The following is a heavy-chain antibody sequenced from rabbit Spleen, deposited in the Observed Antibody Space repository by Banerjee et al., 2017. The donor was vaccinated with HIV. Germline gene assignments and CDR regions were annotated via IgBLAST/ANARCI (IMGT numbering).Heavy chain of an antibody. CDR2: IDAGSTTTS. D-gene: IGHD1-1*01. Sequence: QEQLVESGGGLVQPEGSLTLTCTASAFSFSGGYEMGWVRQAPGKGLEWIGCIDAGSTTTSYYANWAKGRFTISKTSSTTVTLQMTSLTAADTATYFCARSSSAINDISYFKLWGPGTLVTVS. V-gene: IGHV1S45*01. J-gene: IGHJ4*01. CDR1: AFSFSGGYE. CDR3: ARSSSAINDISYFKL.